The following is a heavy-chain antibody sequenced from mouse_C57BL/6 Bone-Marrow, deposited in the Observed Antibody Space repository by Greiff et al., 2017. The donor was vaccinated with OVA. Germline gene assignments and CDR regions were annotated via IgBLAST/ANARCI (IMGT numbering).Heavy chain of an antibody. J-gene: IGHJ3*01. V-gene: IGHV5-2*01. CDR3: ARLGDGYLWFAY. CDR2: INSDGGST. Sequence: DVHLVESGGGLVQPGESLKLSCESNEYEFPSHDMSWVRKTPEKRLELVAAINSDGGSTYYPDTMERRFIISRDNTKKTLYLQMSSLRSEDTALYYCARLGDGYLWFAYWGQGTLVTVSA. CDR1: EYEFPSHD. D-gene: IGHD2-3*01.